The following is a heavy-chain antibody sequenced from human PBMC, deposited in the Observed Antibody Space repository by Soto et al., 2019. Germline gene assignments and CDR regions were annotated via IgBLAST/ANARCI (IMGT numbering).Heavy chain of an antibody. CDR3: ARQWELLGFDY. CDR2: IYYSGST. D-gene: IGHD1-26*01. Sequence: ETLSLTCTVSGGSISSSNYYWGWIRQPPGKGLEWIGGIYYSGSTYYNPSLKSRVTISVDTSKNQFSLKLSSVTAADTAVYYCARQWELLGFDYWGQGTLVTVSS. J-gene: IGHJ4*02. CDR1: GGSISSSNYY. V-gene: IGHV4-39*01.